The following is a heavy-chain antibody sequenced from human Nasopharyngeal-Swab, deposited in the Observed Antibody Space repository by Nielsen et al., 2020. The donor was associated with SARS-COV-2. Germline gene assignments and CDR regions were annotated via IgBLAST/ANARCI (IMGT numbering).Heavy chain of an antibody. CDR2: ISSSRSTK. CDR3: ARDAIVVVPAAIQY. J-gene: IGHJ4*02. V-gene: IGHV3-11*04. D-gene: IGHD2-2*02. Sequence: WIRQPPGKGLEWVSYISSSRSTKYYADSVKGRFTISRDNAKNSLYLQMNSLRDEDTAVYYCARDAIVVVPAAIQYWGQGTLVTVSS.